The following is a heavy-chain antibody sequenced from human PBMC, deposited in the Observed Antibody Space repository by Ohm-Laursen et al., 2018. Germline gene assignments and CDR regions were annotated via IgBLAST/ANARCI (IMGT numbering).Heavy chain of an antibody. Sequence: SLRLSCSASGFTFSRNAMHWVRQAPGKGLEYVSAMKGRFTISRDNSKNTLYLQMGSLRAEDMAVYYCAKDGQWLVYFDYWGQGTLVTVSS. J-gene: IGHJ4*02. CDR3: AKDGQWLVYFDY. V-gene: IGHV3-64*01. D-gene: IGHD6-19*01. CDR1: GFTFSRNA.